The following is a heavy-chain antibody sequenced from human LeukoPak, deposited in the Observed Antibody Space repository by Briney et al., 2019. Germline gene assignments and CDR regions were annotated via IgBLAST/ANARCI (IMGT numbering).Heavy chain of an antibody. J-gene: IGHJ4*02. Sequence: GGSLRLSCAASGFTFSSYGMHWVRQAPGKGLEWVAVISYDGSNKYYADSVKGRFTISRDNSKNTLYLQMNSLRAEDTAVYYCAKDRRRSSCYFDYWGRGTLVTVSS. D-gene: IGHD6-6*01. V-gene: IGHV3-30*18. CDR1: GFTFSSYG. CDR3: AKDRRRSSCYFDY. CDR2: ISYDGSNK.